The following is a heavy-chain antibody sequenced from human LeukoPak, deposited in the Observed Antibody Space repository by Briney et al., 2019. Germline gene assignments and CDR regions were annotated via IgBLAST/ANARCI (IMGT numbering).Heavy chain of an antibody. CDR1: CGSLSSGDYY. Sequence: PSQTLSLTCTVSCGSLSSGDYYWSWIRQPPGKGLEWIGYIYYSGNTYYNPSLKSRVTMSVGTSKNQSSLKLNSVTAADTAVYYCARDVSSTLILDYWGPGTLVTVSS. CDR3: ARDVSSTLILDY. J-gene: IGHJ4*02. CDR2: IYYSGNT. D-gene: IGHD2-21*01. V-gene: IGHV4-30-4*08.